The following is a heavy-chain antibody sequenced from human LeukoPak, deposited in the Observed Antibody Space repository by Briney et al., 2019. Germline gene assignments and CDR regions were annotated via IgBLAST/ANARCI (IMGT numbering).Heavy chain of an antibody. D-gene: IGHD3-22*01. J-gene: IGHJ4*02. CDR1: GGTFSSHG. V-gene: IGHV1-69*05. CDR2: IIPVFGAA. CDR3: ARRWPHSSGYYLFDY. Sequence: GASVKVSCKASGGTFSSHGMSWVRQAPGQGHEWVGGIIPVFGAANYAQKFQGRVTITTDESASTAYMELSSLRSEDTALYYCARRWPHSSGYYLFDYWGQGTLVTVSS.